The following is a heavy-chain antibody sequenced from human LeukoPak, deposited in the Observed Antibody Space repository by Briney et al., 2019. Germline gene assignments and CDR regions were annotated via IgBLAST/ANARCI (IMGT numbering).Heavy chain of an antibody. D-gene: IGHD5-18*01. Sequence: ASVKVSCKASGYTFTGYYMHWVRQAPGQGLEWMGRIIPILGIANYAQKFQGRVTITADKSTSTAYMELSSLRSEDTAVYYCARVVDTAGFDYWGQGTLVTVSS. CDR2: IIPILGIA. CDR3: ARVVDTAGFDY. J-gene: IGHJ4*02. CDR1: GYTFTGYY. V-gene: IGHV1-69*04.